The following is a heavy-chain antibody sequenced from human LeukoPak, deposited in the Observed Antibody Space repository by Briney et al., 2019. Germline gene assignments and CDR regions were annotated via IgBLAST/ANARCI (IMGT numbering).Heavy chain of an antibody. Sequence: SETLSLTCTVSGGSISSGSYYWSWIRQPPGKGLEWIGYIYYSGSTNYNPSLKSRVTISVDTSKNQFSLKLSSVTAADTAVYYCARDRGITMVRGANWFDPWGQGTLVTVSS. CDR1: GGSISSGSYY. V-gene: IGHV4-61*01. CDR3: ARDRGITMVRGANWFDP. CDR2: IYYSGST. D-gene: IGHD3-10*01. J-gene: IGHJ5*02.